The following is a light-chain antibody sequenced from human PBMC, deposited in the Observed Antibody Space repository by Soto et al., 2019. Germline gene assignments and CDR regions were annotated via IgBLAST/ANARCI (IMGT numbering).Light chain of an antibody. CDR1: QSVSNN. CDR2: AAS. J-gene: IGKJ2*02. Sequence: EIVMTQSPATLSVSPGERATLSCRASQSVSNNEAWYQQKPGQAPRLLISAASTRATGIPARFSGSGSGTEFILTISSLQSADFAVYYCQQYHDWPASTFGQGTKLEIK. CDR3: QQYHDWPAST. V-gene: IGKV3-15*01.